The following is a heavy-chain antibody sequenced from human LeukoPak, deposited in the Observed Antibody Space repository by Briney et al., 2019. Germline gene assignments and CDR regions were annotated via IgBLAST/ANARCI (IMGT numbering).Heavy chain of an antibody. CDR1: GYTFTSYA. V-gene: IGHV1-3*01. J-gene: IGHJ4*02. CDR3: ARLDSSGYYYFDY. Sequence: ASVKVSCKASGYTFTSYAMHWVRQAPGQRLEWMGWINVGNGNTKYSQQFQGRVTITRDTSATTAYMELRSLRSDDTAVYYCARLDSSGYYYFDYWGQGTLVTVSS. D-gene: IGHD3-22*01. CDR2: INVGNGNT.